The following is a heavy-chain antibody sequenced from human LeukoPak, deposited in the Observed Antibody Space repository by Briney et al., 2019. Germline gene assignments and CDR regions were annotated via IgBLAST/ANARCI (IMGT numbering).Heavy chain of an antibody. D-gene: IGHD3-3*01. Sequence: GASVKVSCKVSGYTLTELSMHWVRQAPGKGLEWMGGFDPEDGETIYAQKFQGRVTMTEDTSTDTAYMELSSLRSEDTAVYYCATSSAFGVVIGFDYWGQGALVTVSS. CDR1: GYTLTELS. V-gene: IGHV1-24*01. CDR2: FDPEDGET. J-gene: IGHJ4*02. CDR3: ATSSAFGVVIGFDY.